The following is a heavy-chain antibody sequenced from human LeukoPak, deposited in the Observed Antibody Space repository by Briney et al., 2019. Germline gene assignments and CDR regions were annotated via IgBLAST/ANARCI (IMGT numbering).Heavy chain of an antibody. V-gene: IGHV3-23*01. CDR2: NSSSGNT. J-gene: IGHJ4*02. CDR1: GFTLGRSA. D-gene: IGHD5-24*01. Sequence: GGSLRTPCGASGFTLGRSALTRGRQTPGKGLEGFSRNSSSGNTYYADSVKGRFTISRDNSKNLVNLQMNSLRAEDTAIYYCVKGRMSEDGLDFWGQGSLVTVSS. CDR3: VKGRMSEDGLDF.